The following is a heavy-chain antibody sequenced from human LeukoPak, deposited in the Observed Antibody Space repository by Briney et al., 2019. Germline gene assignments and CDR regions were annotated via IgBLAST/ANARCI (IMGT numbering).Heavy chain of an antibody. Sequence: PGGSLRLSCAASGFTFSRNAMIWVRQAPGKGLEWVSAISGSGSDTYYADSVKGQFTIFRDNSKNTVYLRMNSLRAEDTAVYYCAKDPWGSRGYFDYWGQGTLVTVSS. CDR1: GFTFSRNA. CDR2: ISGSGSDT. CDR3: AKDPWGSRGYFDY. J-gene: IGHJ4*02. D-gene: IGHD7-27*01. V-gene: IGHV3-23*01.